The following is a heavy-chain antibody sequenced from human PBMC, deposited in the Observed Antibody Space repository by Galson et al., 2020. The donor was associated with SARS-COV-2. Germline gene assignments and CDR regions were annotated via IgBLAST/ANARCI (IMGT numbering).Heavy chain of an antibody. Sequence: GESLKISCAASGFTFSSYAMSWVRQAPGKGLEWVSAISGSGGSTYYADSVKGRFTISRDNSKNTLYLQMNSLRAEDTAVYYCAKDITHYDSSGYYSDAFDIWGQGTMVTVSS. CDR2: ISGSGGST. J-gene: IGHJ3*02. CDR3: AKDITHYDSSGYYSDAFDI. CDR1: GFTFSSYA. D-gene: IGHD3-22*01. V-gene: IGHV3-23*01.